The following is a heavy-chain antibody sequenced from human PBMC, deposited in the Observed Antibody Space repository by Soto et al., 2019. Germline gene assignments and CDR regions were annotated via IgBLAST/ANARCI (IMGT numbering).Heavy chain of an antibody. D-gene: IGHD1-1*01. CDR3: ARIGRTSAFDM. CDR2: INPNSGDT. J-gene: IGHJ3*02. V-gene: IGHV1-2*02. CDR1: GYTFTDYY. Sequence: QVHLVQSGAEVKNPGASVKVSCKASGYTFTDYYLNWVRQAPGQGLVWMGWINPNSGDTNYAQVFQGRVTMTRDTSPSTVYMEVSSLRSDDTAMFYCARIGRTSAFDMWGQGTLVTVSS.